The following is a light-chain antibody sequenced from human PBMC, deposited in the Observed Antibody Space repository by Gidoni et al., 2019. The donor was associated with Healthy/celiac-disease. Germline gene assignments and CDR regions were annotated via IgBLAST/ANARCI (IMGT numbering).Light chain of an antibody. CDR3: QQRSNWLIT. CDR2: DAS. J-gene: IGKJ5*01. CDR1: QSVSSY. Sequence: TQSPATLSLSPGERATLSCRASQSVSSYLAWYQQKPGQAPRLLIYDASNRATGIPARFSGSGSGTDFTLTISSLEPEDFAVYYCQQRSNWLITFGQXTRLEIK. V-gene: IGKV3-11*01.